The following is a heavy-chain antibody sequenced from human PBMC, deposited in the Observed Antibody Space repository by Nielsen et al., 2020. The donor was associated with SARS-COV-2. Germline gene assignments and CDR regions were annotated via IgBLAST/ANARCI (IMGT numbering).Heavy chain of an antibody. CDR2: IWYDGSNK. CDR3: AKDIYNRSYYYYTMDV. J-gene: IGHJ6*02. Sequence: GGSLRLSCAASGFTFSSYGMHWVRQAPGKGLEWVAVIWYDGSNKYYADSVKGRFTISRDNAKNSLYLQMNTLRPEDTALYYCAKDIYNRSYYYYTMDVWGQGTTVTVSS. V-gene: IGHV3-33*03. D-gene: IGHD2/OR15-2a*01. CDR1: GFTFSSYG.